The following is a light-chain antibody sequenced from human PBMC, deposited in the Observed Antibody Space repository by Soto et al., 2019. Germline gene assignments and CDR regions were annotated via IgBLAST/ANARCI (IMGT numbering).Light chain of an antibody. Sequence: QSVLTQPPSASGTPGQIVAISCSGSSSNIGSNTVTWYQQLPGTAPKLLIYSTSQRSSGVPGRFSGSKSGASASLSISGLQSEDEADYYCCSYAGTFYVFGTGTKVTVL. CDR3: CSYAGTFYV. CDR1: SSNIGSNT. CDR2: STS. V-gene: IGLV1-44*01. J-gene: IGLJ1*01.